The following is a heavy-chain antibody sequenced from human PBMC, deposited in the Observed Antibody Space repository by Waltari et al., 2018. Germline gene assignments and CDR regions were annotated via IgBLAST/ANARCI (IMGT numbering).Heavy chain of an antibody. Sequence: QLHLHESGPGLVKRSETRSPTCPVSGGPIGVSRYYWGWIRQPPGKGLEWIGIVYYTGSSYYNPSLKSRDTTSVDTSKTQFSLKLSSVTAADTAVYYCASGGVTGRYFQHWGQGTLVTVSS. CDR1: GGPIGVSRYY. CDR3: ASGGVTGRYFQH. CDR2: VYYTGSS. J-gene: IGHJ1*01. V-gene: IGHV4-39*01. D-gene: IGHD3-16*01.